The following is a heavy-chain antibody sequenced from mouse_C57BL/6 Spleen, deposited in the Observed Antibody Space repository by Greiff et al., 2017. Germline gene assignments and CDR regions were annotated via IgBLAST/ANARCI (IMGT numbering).Heavy chain of an antibody. CDR3: ARGAWGDYGSSYDWYFDV. D-gene: IGHD1-1*01. CDR2: ISYDGSN. Sequence: VQLQQSGPGLVKPSQSLSLTCSVTGYSITSGYYWNWIRQFPGNKLEWMGYISYDGSNNYNPSLKNRISITRDTSKNQFFLKLNSVTTEDTATYYCARGAWGDYGSSYDWYFDVWGTGTTVTVSS. J-gene: IGHJ1*03. CDR1: GYSITSGYY. V-gene: IGHV3-6*01.